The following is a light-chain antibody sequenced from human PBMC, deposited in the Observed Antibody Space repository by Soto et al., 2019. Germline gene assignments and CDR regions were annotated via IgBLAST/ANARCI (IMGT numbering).Light chain of an antibody. CDR3: QQYQNLWT. Sequence: IQMTQSPATLSVSPGERATLSCRASQTIYSNVAGYQQRPGQAPRLLIYRASARATGIPARFGGSGSGTEFTLTIGSLKSEDSAVDYCQQYQNLWTFGQGTKVDIK. V-gene: IGKV3-15*01. J-gene: IGKJ1*01. CDR2: RAS. CDR1: QTIYSN.